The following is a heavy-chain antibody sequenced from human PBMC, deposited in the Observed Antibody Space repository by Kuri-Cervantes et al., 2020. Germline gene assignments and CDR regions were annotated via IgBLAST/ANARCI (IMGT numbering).Heavy chain of an antibody. CDR2: IYYSGST. D-gene: IGHD3-16*01. Sequence: SETLSLTCTVPGGSISSSSYYWGWIRQPPGKGLEWIGSIYYSGSTYYNPSLKSRVTISVDTSKNQFSLKLSSVTAADTAVYYCAKVYRGGSEGMDVWGQGTTVTVSS. CDR1: GGSISSSSYY. V-gene: IGHV4-39*07. CDR3: AKVYRGGSEGMDV. J-gene: IGHJ6*02.